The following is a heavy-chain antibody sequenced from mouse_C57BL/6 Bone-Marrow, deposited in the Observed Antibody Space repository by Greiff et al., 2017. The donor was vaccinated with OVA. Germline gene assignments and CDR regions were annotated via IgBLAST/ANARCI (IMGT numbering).Heavy chain of an antibody. Sequence: EVKLQQSGPELVKPGASVKISCKASGYTFTDYYMNWVKQSHGKSLEWIGDINPNNGGTSYNQKFKGKATLTVDKSSSTAYMELRSLTSEDSAVYYCIRVYYLDDWGQGTTLTVSS. J-gene: IGHJ2*01. CDR2: INPNNGGT. CDR3: IRVYYLDD. CDR1: GYTFTDYY. V-gene: IGHV1-26*01.